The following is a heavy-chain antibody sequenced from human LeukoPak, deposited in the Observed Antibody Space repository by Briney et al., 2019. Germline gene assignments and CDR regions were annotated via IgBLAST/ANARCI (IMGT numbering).Heavy chain of an antibody. J-gene: IGHJ4*02. CDR1: GFTVSSNS. D-gene: IGHD2-15*01. V-gene: IGHV3-53*01. CDR3: AKDWEYCSGGSCRTYGGLDY. Sequence: GGSLRLSCTVSGFTVSSNSMSWVRQAPGKGLEWVSFIYSDNTHYSDSVKGRFTISRDNSKNTLYLQMNSLRAEDTAVYYCAKDWEYCSGGSCRTYGGLDYWGQGTLVTVSS. CDR2: IYSDNT.